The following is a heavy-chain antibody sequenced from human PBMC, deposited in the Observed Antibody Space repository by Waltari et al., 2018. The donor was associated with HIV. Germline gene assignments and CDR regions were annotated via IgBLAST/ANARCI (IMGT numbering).Heavy chain of an antibody. Sequence: VQLVESGGGSVQPGGSLRLSCAASGLPFSRYWLHWVRQAPGKGLVWVSRINSDGSSTSYADSVKGRFTISRDNAKNTVYLQMNSLRAEDTAVYYCARAGRDGKLPPDYWGQGTLVTVSS. V-gene: IGHV3-74*01. CDR3: ARAGRDGKLPPDY. CDR2: INSDGSST. D-gene: IGHD1-26*01. J-gene: IGHJ4*02. CDR1: GLPFSRYW.